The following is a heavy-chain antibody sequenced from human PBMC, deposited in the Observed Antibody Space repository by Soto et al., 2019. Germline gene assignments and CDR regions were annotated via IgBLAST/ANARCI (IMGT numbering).Heavy chain of an antibody. D-gene: IGHD6-19*01. CDR2: IYYSGST. CDR1: GGSVSSGSYY. V-gene: IGHV4-61*01. CDR3: ARDPSPSAVAGIDY. Sequence: SETLSLTCTVSGGSVSSGSYYWSWIRQPPGKGLEWIGHIYYSGSTSYNPSLKSRLTILIDKAKNQLSLELSSVNAADTAVYYCARDPSPSAVAGIDYWGQGTLVTVS. J-gene: IGHJ4*02.